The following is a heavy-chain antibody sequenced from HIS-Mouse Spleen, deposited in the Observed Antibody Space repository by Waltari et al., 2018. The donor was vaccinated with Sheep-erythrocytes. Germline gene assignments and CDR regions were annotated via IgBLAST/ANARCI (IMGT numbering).Heavy chain of an antibody. CDR1: GFTVSRHY. CDR2: IYSGGST. J-gene: IGHJ3*02. V-gene: IGHV3-53*01. CDR3: ARGHPDYGDYDAFDI. D-gene: IGHD4-17*01. Sequence: EVQLVESGGGLIQPGGSLRLSGAASGFTVSRHYMSWVREAPGKGLEWVSVIYSGGSTYYADSVKGRFTISRDNSKNTLYLQMNSLRAEDTAVYYCARGHPDYGDYDAFDIWGQGTMVTVSS.